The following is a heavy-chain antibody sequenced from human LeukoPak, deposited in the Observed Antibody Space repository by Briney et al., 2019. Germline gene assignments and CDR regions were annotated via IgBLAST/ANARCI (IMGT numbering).Heavy chain of an antibody. J-gene: IGHJ3*02. V-gene: IGHV1-69*01. CDR1: GGTFSSYA. CDR3: ARALPSGDIVVVPAAMGAFDI. Sequence: AVKVSCKASGGTFSSYAIIWVRQAPGQGLEWMGGIIPIFGTANYAQKFQGRVTITADESTSTAYMELSSLRSEDTAVYYCARALPSGDIVVVPAAMGAFDIWGQGTMVTVSS. D-gene: IGHD2-2*01. CDR2: IIPIFGTA.